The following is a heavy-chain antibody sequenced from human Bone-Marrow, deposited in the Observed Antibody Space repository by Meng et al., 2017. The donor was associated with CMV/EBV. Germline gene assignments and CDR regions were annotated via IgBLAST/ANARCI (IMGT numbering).Heavy chain of an antibody. D-gene: IGHD3-3*01. CDR3: ARDAPLGKYYDFWSGYSSYYYHYGMDV. V-gene: IGHV4-59*12. Sequence: SETLSLTCTVSGGSISSYYWSWIRQPPGKGLEWIGYIYYSGSTNYNPSLKSRVTISVDTSKNQFSLKLSSVTAADTAVYYCARDAPLGKYYDFWSGYSSYYYHYGMDVWGQGTTVPVSS. J-gene: IGHJ6*01. CDR1: GGSISSYY. CDR2: IYYSGST.